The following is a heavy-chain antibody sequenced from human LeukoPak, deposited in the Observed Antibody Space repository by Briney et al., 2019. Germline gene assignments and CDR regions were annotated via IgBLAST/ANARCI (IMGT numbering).Heavy chain of an antibody. J-gene: IGHJ5*02. D-gene: IGHD4-11*01. CDR2: ISAYNGNT. Sequence: ASVKVSCKASGYTFTSYGISWVRQAPGQGLEWMGWISAYNGNTNYAQKLQGRVTMTTDTSTSTAYMELRSLRSEDTAVYYCARDPPPYSNYRFDPWGQGTLVTVSS. CDR1: GYTFTSYG. CDR3: ARDPPPYSNYRFDP. V-gene: IGHV1-18*01.